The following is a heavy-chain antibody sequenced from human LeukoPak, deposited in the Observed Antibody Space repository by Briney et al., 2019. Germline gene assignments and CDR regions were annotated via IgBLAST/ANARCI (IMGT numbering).Heavy chain of an antibody. J-gene: IGHJ3*02. V-gene: IGHV4-38-2*02. CDR3: AKSNGYGLVDI. CDR1: GYSISSGYY. CDR2: IYYSGST. Sequence: KPSETLSLTCTVSGYSISSGYYWGWIRQPPGKGLEWIGYIYYSGSTNYNPSLKSRVTISVDTSKNQFSLKLNSVTAADTAVYYCAKSNGYGLVDIWGQGTMVTVSS. D-gene: IGHD3-10*01.